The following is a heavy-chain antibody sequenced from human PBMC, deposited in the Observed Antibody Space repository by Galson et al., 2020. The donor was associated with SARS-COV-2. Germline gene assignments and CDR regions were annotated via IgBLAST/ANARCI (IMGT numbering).Heavy chain of an antibody. CDR1: GFAVSDTY. D-gene: IGHD6-19*01. V-gene: IGHV3-53*01. Sequence: GESPKISCAASGFAVSDTYMSWIRQAPGKGLEWVALFYAGGSASYTGSVKGRFTISRDNSKNSLYLDMNNLRLEDTAVYYCARDPYSGGWTNYYYFGMDVWGQGTTVTVSS. CDR2: FYAGGSA. J-gene: IGHJ6*02. CDR3: ARDPYSGGWTNYYYFGMDV.